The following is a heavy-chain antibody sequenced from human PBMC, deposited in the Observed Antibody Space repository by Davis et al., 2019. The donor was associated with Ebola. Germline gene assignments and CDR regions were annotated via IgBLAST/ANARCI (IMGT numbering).Heavy chain of an antibody. V-gene: IGHV4-61*01. D-gene: IGHD5-12*01. CDR3: ARDSLPPSGFEPY. J-gene: IGHJ4*02. Sequence: MPSETLSLTCTVSGGSISSSTYYWSWIRQPPGKGLEWIAYMYNGGSANYNPSLKSRVTISMDTSKNQFSLKVSSVTAADTAVYYCARDSLPPSGFEPYWGQGTLVTVSS. CDR1: GGSISSSTYY. CDR2: MYNGGSA.